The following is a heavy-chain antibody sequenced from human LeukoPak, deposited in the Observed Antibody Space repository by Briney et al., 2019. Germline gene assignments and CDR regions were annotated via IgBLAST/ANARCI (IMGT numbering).Heavy chain of an antibody. Sequence: SETLSLTCTVSGGSIGSSSYYWGWIRQPPGKGLEWIGSIYYSGSTNYNPSLKSRVTISVDTSKNQFSLKLSSVTAADTAVYYCARDQDFFEYWGQGTLVTVSS. CDR1: GGSIGSSSYY. D-gene: IGHD3-3*01. J-gene: IGHJ4*02. CDR3: ARDQDFFEY. CDR2: IYYSGST. V-gene: IGHV4-39*07.